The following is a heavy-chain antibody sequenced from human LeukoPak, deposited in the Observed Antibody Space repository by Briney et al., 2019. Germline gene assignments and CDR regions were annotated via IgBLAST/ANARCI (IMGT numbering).Heavy chain of an antibody. J-gene: IGHJ4*02. CDR3: ARVEPLPSSGIEVAADY. Sequence: GRSLRLSCAASGFTFGDYAMAWVRQAPGKSLEWVGSIRSKAYGGTTQYAASVKGRFTISRDDSTSIAYVQMNSLKSEDTAVYHCARVEPLPSSGIEVAADYWGQGTLVTVSS. D-gene: IGHD6-19*01. V-gene: IGHV3-49*04. CDR2: IRSKAYGGTT. CDR1: GFTFGDYA.